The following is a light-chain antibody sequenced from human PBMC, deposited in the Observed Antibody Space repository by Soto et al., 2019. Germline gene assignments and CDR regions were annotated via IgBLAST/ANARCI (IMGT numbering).Light chain of an antibody. CDR2: DAS. CDR1: RDIRKY. Sequence: DLQMTQSPSSLSASVGDRVTITCQASRDIRKYLNWYQQKPGKAPKLLIYDASNLETGVTSRFSGSGSGTDFTFTISSLQSEDIATYYCQQYHTLVSFGGGTKVETK. J-gene: IGKJ4*01. V-gene: IGKV1-33*01. CDR3: QQYHTLVS.